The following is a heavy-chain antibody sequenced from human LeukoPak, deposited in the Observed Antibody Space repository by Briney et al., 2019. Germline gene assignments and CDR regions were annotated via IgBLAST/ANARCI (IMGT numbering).Heavy chain of an antibody. CDR1: GGSFSGYY. CDR2: INHSGST. CDR3: AKESVEYYFDY. V-gene: IGHV4-34*01. Sequence: SETLSLTCAVYGGSFSGYYWSWIRQPPGKGLEWIGEINHSGSTNYNPSLKSRVTISVDTSKNQFSLKLSSVTAADTAVYYCAKESVEYYFDYWGQGTLVTVSS. J-gene: IGHJ4*02.